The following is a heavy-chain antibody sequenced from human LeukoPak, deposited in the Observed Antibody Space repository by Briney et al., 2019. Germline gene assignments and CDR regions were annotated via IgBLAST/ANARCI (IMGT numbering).Heavy chain of an antibody. Sequence: GGSLRLSCAASGFTFSSYAMSWVRQAPGKGLEWVSAFSGSGGSTYYADSVKGRFTISRDNSKNTLYLQMNSLRAEDTAVYYCARDTRAYCSGGSCYQFGIWGQGTMVTVSS. J-gene: IGHJ3*02. D-gene: IGHD2-15*01. CDR3: ARDTRAYCSGGSCYQFGI. V-gene: IGHV3-23*01. CDR2: FSGSGGST. CDR1: GFTFSSYA.